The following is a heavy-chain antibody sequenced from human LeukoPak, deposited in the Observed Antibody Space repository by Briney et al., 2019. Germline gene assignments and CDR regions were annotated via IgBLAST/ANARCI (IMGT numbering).Heavy chain of an antibody. V-gene: IGHV1-2*02. J-gene: IGHJ3*02. CDR1: GYTFTGYY. CDR2: INPNSGGT. CDR3: ARVGGITGTKPRRAFDI. D-gene: IGHD1-20*01. Sequence: GASVKVSCKASGYTFTGYYMHWVRQAPGQGLEWMGWINPNSGGTNYAQKFQGRVTMTRDTSISTAYMELSRLRSDDTAVYYCARVGGITGTKPRRAFDIWGQGTMVTVSS.